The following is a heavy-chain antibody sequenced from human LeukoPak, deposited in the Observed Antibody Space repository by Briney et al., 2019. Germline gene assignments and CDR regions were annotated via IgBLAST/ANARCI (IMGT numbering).Heavy chain of an antibody. D-gene: IGHD4-11*01. CDR3: ARDLIGTTDLDY. Sequence: ASVKVSCKASGYTFTSYGISWVRQAPGQGLEWMGWISAYNGNTNYAQRLQGRVTMTTDTSTSTAYMELRSLRSDDTAVYYCARDLIGTTDLDYWGQGTLVTVSS. CDR1: GYTFTSYG. CDR2: ISAYNGNT. V-gene: IGHV1-18*01. J-gene: IGHJ4*02.